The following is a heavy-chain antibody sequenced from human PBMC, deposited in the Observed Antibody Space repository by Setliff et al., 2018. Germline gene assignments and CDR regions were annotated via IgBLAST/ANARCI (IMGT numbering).Heavy chain of an antibody. CDR1: GYIFSTYG. Sequence: GASVKVSCKASGYIFSTYGITWVRQAPGQGLEWMGWISANNGHTKYVQKFQGRVTMTTDTSTSTAYVELRSLRSDDTAVYFCARVTYCGGDCYSFDYWGQGTLVTVSS. CDR3: ARVTYCGGDCYSFDY. J-gene: IGHJ4*02. D-gene: IGHD2-21*01. V-gene: IGHV1-18*01. CDR2: ISANNGHT.